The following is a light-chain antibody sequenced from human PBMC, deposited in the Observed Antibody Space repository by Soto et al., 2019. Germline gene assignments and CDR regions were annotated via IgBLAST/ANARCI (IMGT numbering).Light chain of an antibody. J-gene: IGKJ4*01. CDR2: WAS. CDR1: QSVLYSSNNKNY. V-gene: IGKV4-1*01. Sequence: DIVMTQSPDSLAVSLGERATINCKSSQSVLYSSNNKNYLVWYQPKPGQPPKVLIYWASTRESGVPDRFSGSGSGQDFTLTISNLQAEDVAVYYCQQYYSIPLTFGGGTKVEIK. CDR3: QQYYSIPLT.